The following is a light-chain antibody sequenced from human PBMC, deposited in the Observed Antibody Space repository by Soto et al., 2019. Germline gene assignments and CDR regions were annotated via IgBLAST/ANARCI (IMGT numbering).Light chain of an antibody. CDR1: SSNIGAGYD. CDR2: GNS. V-gene: IGLV1-40*01. Sequence: QSVLTQPPSVSGAPGQRVTISCTGSSSNIGAGYDVPWYQQLPETAPKLLIYGNSNRPSGVPDRFSGSKSGTSASLAITGLQAEDEADYYCQSYDSSLSVWLFGGGTKLTVL. CDR3: QSYDSSLSVWL. J-gene: IGLJ3*02.